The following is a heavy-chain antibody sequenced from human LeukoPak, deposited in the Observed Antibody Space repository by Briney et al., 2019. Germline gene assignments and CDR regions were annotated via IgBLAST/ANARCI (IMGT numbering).Heavy chain of an antibody. D-gene: IGHD2-21*02. CDR3: TSWGDTTAEYFQR. V-gene: IGHV3-11*04. Sequence: GGSLRLSCAASGFTFSDYYMSWIRQAPGKGLEWVSYISSSGSTIYYADSVKGRFTISRDNAKNSLYLQMNSLRVEDTAVYYCTSWGDTTAEYFQRWGQGTWSPSPQ. CDR2: ISSSGSTI. CDR1: GFTFSDYY. J-gene: IGHJ1*01.